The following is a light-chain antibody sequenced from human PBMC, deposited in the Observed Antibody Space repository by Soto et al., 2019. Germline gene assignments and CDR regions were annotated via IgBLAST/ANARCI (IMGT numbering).Light chain of an antibody. J-gene: IGLJ1*01. CDR3: NSYTSTITYV. Sequence: QSVLTQPASVSGSPGQSTTISCTGTSSDVGGYDSVSWYQQLPGKAPKLLIYDVSNRPSGVSSRFSGSKSGNTASLTISGLQAEDEADYYRNSYTSTITYVFGTGTKVTVL. V-gene: IGLV2-14*01. CDR2: DVS. CDR1: SSDVGGYDS.